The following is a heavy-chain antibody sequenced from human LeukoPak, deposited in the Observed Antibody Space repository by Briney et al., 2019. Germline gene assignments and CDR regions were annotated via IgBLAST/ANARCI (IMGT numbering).Heavy chain of an antibody. J-gene: IGHJ4*02. V-gene: IGHV3-48*04. D-gene: IGHD7-27*01. CDR1: GFVFSDYS. CDR2: IRGSGSGSGSGM. CDR3: ARDNNWGFDF. Sequence: GGSLRLSCAASGFVFSDYSMNWVRQAPGKGLEWVSNIRGSGSGSGSGMYYADSVKGRFTISKYNAKNSLYLQMSSLRAEDTAFYYCARDNNWGFDFWGQGALVTVSS.